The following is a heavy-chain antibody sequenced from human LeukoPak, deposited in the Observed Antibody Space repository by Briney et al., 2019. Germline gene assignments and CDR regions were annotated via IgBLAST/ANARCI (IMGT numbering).Heavy chain of an antibody. CDR1: GFTFSSYA. CDR2: ISGSGGST. Sequence: GGSLRLSCAASGFTFSSYAMSWVRQAPGKGLEWVSAISGSGGSTYCADSVKGRFTISRDNSKNTLYLQMNSLRAEDTAVYYCAKDPVVVPAAISYSNSENTYWGQGTLVTVSS. J-gene: IGHJ4*02. CDR3: AKDPVVVPAAISYSNSENTY. V-gene: IGHV3-23*01. D-gene: IGHD2-2*01.